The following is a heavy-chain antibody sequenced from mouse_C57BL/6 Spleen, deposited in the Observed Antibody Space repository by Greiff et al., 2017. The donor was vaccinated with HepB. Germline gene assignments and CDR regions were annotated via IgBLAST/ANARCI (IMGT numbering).Heavy chain of an antibody. Sequence: DVKLVESGGGLVQPKGSLKLSCAASGFSFNTYAMNWVRQAPGKGLEWVARIRSKSNNYATYYADSVKDRFTISRDDSESMLYLQMNNLKTEDTAMYYCVRQRGTGPFDYWGQGTTLTVSS. V-gene: IGHV10-1*01. CDR3: VRQRGTGPFDY. D-gene: IGHD4-1*01. CDR2: IRSKSNNYAT. J-gene: IGHJ2*01. CDR1: GFSFNTYA.